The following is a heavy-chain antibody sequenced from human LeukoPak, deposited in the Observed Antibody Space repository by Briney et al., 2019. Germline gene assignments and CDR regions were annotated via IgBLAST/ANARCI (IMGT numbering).Heavy chain of an antibody. CDR3: ARGRRYCSSTSCSLGDY. D-gene: IGHD2-2*01. CDR2: ISSSGSTI. CDR1: GFTFSDYY. J-gene: IGHJ4*02. V-gene: IGHV3-11*04. Sequence: PGGSLRLSCAASGFTFSDYYMSWIRQAPGKGLEWVSYISSSGSTIYHADSVKGRFTISRDNAKNSLYLQINSLRAEDTAVYYCARGRRYCSSTSCSLGDYWGQGTLVTVSS.